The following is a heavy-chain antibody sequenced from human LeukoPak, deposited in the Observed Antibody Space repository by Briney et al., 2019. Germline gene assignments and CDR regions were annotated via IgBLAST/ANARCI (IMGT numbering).Heavy chain of an antibody. V-gene: IGHV4-59*08. CDR2: IYYTGGT. D-gene: IGHD6-19*01. CDR3: AKYGNSGWVIDN. Sequence: SETLSLTCTVSGGSIGSNYWTWIRQPPEKGLEYIGYIYYTGGTNYNPSLKSRVTISVDTSKNQFSLRLSSVTAADTAVYFCAKYGNSGWVIDNWGQGTLVTVSS. J-gene: IGHJ4*02. CDR1: GGSIGSNY.